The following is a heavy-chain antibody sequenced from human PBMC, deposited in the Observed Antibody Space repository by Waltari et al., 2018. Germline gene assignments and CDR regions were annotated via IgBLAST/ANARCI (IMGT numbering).Heavy chain of an antibody. CDR1: GGSISSSSYY. V-gene: IGHV4-39*01. CDR2: IYYSGST. D-gene: IGHD3-22*01. Sequence: QLQLQESGPGLVKPSETLSLTCTVSGGSISSSSYYWGWIRQPPGKGLEWIGSIYYSGSTYYNPSLKRRVTISVDTSKNQFSLKLSSVTAADTAVYYCASRADYYDSSGYPYWGQGTLVTVSS. J-gene: IGHJ4*02. CDR3: ASRADYYDSSGYPY.